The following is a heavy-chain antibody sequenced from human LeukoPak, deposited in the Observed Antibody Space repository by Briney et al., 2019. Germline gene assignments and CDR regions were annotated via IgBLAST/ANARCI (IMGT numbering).Heavy chain of an antibody. CDR2: ISRSGDNT. J-gene: IGHJ4*02. D-gene: IGHD3-22*01. Sequence: GGSLRLSCVVSGFTFSSYVMSWVRQAPGKGLEWVSAISRSGDNTYYADSVKGRFTISRDNSKNTLYLQMNSLRAVDTAVYYCGKDPDYYDSSGLGPWGQGVLVTVSS. CDR3: GKDPDYYDSSGLGP. CDR1: GFTFSSYV. V-gene: IGHV3-23*01.